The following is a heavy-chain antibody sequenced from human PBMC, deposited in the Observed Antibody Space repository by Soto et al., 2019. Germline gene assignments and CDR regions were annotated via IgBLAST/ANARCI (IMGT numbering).Heavy chain of an antibody. D-gene: IGHD1-26*01. CDR2: IPFDESSH. CDR1: GFTFKNYG. CDR3: ARSLGGSSYYVADY. Sequence: QALLVGSGGGVVQPGGSLKLSCAASGFTFKNYGMQWVRQAPGKGLEWLAVIPFDESSHDYADFVKGRLTLSRDNSQDTLYLEMDSLEPDATAAYYCARSLGGSSYYVADYWGQGALVTVSS. V-gene: IGHV3-30*03. J-gene: IGHJ4*02.